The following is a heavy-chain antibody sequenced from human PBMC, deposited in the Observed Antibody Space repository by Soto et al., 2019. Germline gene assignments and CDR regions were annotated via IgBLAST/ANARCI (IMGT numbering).Heavy chain of an antibody. V-gene: IGHV3-30-3*01. J-gene: IGHJ6*02. D-gene: IGHD6-13*01. Sequence: QVQLVESGGGVVQPGRSLRLSCAASGFTFSSYAMHWVRQAPGKGLEWVAVISYDGSNKYYADSVKGRFTISRDNSKNTLYLQMNSLRAEDTAVYYCARDARRRWYVSFYGVDVWGQGTTVTVSS. CDR3: ARDARRRWYVSFYGVDV. CDR1: GFTFSSYA. CDR2: ISYDGSNK.